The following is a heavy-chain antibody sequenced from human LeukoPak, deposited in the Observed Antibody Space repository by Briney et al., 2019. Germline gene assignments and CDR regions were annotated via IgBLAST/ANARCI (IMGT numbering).Heavy chain of an antibody. V-gene: IGHV3-23*01. CDR2: ISGSGGST. CDR3: ARRGYHDYSGFDY. D-gene: IGHD1-26*01. Sequence: PGGSLRLSCAASGFTFSSYAMNWVRQAPGKGLEWVSGISGSGGSTYYADSVQGRFTISRDNSKNSLYLQMKSLRAEDTALYYCARRGYHDYSGFDYWGQGTLVTVSS. J-gene: IGHJ4*02. CDR1: GFTFSSYA.